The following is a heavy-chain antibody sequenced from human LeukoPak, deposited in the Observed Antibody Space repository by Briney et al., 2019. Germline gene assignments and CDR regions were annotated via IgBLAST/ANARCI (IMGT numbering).Heavy chain of an antibody. J-gene: IGHJ4*02. D-gene: IGHD6-13*01. CDR1: GFTFSSYG. V-gene: IGHV3-23*01. CDR2: ISGSGGNT. Sequence: PGGSLRLSCAASGFTFSSYGMSWVRQAPGKGLEWVSTISGSGGNTYYVDSVKGRFTISRDNSKNTLYLQKNSLRAEDTAVYYCAKDMGRQSIAVDGTKYRSAWYLDYWGQGTLVTVSS. CDR3: AKDMGRQSIAVDGTKYRSAWYLDY.